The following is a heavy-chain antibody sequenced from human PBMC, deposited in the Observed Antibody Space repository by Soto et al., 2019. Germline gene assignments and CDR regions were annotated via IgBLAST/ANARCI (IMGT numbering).Heavy chain of an antibody. V-gene: IGHV4-59*01. CDR1: GGSISSYY. CDR2: IYYSGST. D-gene: IGHD5-12*01. J-gene: IGHJ6*02. CDR3: ARDRISGYAGGYYYYYGMDV. Sequence: SETLSLTCTVSGGSISSYYWSWIRQPPGKGLEWIGYIYYSGSTNHNPSLKSRVTISVDTSKNQFSLKLSSVTAADTAVYYCARDRISGYAGGYYYYYGMDVWGQGTTVTVSS.